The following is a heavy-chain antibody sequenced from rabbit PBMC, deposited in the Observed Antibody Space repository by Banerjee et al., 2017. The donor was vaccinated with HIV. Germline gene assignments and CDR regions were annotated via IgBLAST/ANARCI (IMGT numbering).Heavy chain of an antibody. V-gene: IGHV1S40*01. CDR2: IYTGSGRT. J-gene: IGHJ4*01. Sequence: QQLEESGGGLVKPGASLTLTCKASGFSFSSGYDMCWVRQAPGKGLEWIGCIYTGSGRTYYASWAKGRFTISKTSSTTVTLQMTSLTAADTATYFCARGGYDENYFNLWGPGTLVTVS. CDR1: GFSFSSGYD. CDR3: ARGGYDENYFNL. D-gene: IGHD2-1*01.